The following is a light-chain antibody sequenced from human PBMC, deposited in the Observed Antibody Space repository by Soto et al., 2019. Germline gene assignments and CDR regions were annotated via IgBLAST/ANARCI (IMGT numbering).Light chain of an antibody. Sequence: DIQMTQSPSTLSASVGDRVTITCRASQSISSWLAWYQQKPGKAPKLLIYDASYLERAVPSRFSGSGSGTEFTLTISSLQPDDRATYYCQQYNSFWTFGQGTKVEI. CDR2: DAS. J-gene: IGKJ1*01. V-gene: IGKV1-5*01. CDR1: QSISSW. CDR3: QQYNSFWT.